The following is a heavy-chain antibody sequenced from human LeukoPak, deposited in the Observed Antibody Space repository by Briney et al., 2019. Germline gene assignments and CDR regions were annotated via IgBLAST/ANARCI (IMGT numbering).Heavy chain of an antibody. CDR2: ISYDGSNK. Sequence: GGSLRLSCAASGFTFSSYAMHWVRQAPGKGLEWVAVISYDGSNKYYADSVKGRFTISRDNSKNTLYLQMNSLRAEDTAVYYCAKDNHIVVVPAGPPVIDYWGQGTLVTVSS. CDR3: AKDNHIVVVPAGPPVIDY. D-gene: IGHD2-2*01. CDR1: GFTFSSYA. V-gene: IGHV3-30-3*01. J-gene: IGHJ4*02.